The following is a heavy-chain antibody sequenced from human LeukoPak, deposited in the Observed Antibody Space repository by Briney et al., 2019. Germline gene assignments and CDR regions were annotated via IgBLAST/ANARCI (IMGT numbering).Heavy chain of an antibody. D-gene: IGHD1-7*01. Sequence: GGSLRLSCAASGFTFSSYSMNWVRQAPGKGLEWVSSISGSSSYIYYADSVKGRFTISRDNAKNSLYLQMNSLRAEDTAVYYCARGRHKQTGTKDYWGQGTLVTVSS. CDR1: GFTFSSYS. J-gene: IGHJ4*02. CDR3: ARGRHKQTGTKDY. CDR2: ISGSSSYI. V-gene: IGHV3-21*01.